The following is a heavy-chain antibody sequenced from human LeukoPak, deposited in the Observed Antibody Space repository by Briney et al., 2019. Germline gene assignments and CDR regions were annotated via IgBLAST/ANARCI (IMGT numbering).Heavy chain of an antibody. CDR1: GFTFDSYW. Sequence: QPGGSLRLSCAASGFTFDSYWMSWVRQSPGRGLEWVANIKQHGSEKYYVDSVKGRFTISRDNAKNSLYLQMNSLRAEDTAVYYCARETPRFSGAFDIWGQGTMVTVSS. V-gene: IGHV3-7*04. CDR2: IKQHGSEK. D-gene: IGHD3-3*01. CDR3: ARETPRFSGAFDI. J-gene: IGHJ3*02.